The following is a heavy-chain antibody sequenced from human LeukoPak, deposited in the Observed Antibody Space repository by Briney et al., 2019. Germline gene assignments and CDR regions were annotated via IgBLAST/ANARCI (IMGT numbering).Heavy chain of an antibody. Sequence: SETLSLTCAVSGGSINTGAYYWSWIRQHPEKGLEWIGYIYYSGDTLYDPSLKRRVIVSLDMSKNQFSLRLNSVTAADTAVYYCAREDQGNAFDIWGQGTMVTVSS. CDR3: AREDQGNAFDI. J-gene: IGHJ3*02. CDR2: IYYSGDT. D-gene: IGHD2-2*01. CDR1: GGSINTGAYY. V-gene: IGHV4-31*11.